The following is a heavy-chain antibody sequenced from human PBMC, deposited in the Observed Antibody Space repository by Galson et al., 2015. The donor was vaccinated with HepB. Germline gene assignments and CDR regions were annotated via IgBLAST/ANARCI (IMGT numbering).Heavy chain of an antibody. V-gene: IGHV3-33*01. CDR3: ARPYDYVWGSYGD. Sequence: SLRLSCAASGFTFSRYGMHWVRQAPGKGLEWVAVIWYDGSNKYYADSVKGRFTISRDNSKNTLYLQMNSLRAEDTAVYYCARPYDYVWGSYGDWGQGTLVTVSS. J-gene: IGHJ4*02. CDR1: GFTFSRYG. D-gene: IGHD3-16*01. CDR2: IWYDGSNK.